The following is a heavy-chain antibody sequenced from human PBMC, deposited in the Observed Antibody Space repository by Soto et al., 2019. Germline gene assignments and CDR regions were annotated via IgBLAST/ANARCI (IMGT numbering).Heavy chain of an antibody. CDR1: GFTFNPYA. J-gene: IGHJ4*02. CDR3: AKGFGVSWDYYFDY. Sequence: EVQLLESGGGLAQPGGSLRLSCAASGFTFNPYAMNWVRQAPGKGLEWVSTIRGSGAGTYYADSVKGRFTISRDNSKNTLYLQMNSLRAGDTAVYFCAKGFGVSWDYYFDYWGQGTMVTVSS. D-gene: IGHD3-10*01. CDR2: IRGSGAGT. V-gene: IGHV3-23*01.